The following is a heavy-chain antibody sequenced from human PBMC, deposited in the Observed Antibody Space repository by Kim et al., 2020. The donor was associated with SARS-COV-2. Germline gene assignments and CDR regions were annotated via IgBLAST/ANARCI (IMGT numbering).Heavy chain of an antibody. Sequence: SETLSLTCTVSGGSISSGGYYWSWIRQHPGKGLEWIGYIYYSGSTYYNPSLKSRVTISVDTSKNQFSLKLSSVTVADTAVYYCAREEPAAGVFDYWGQGTLVTVSS. D-gene: IGHD6-13*01. CDR3: AREEPAAGVFDY. CDR2: IYYSGST. CDR1: GGSISSGGYY. J-gene: IGHJ4*02. V-gene: IGHV4-31*03.